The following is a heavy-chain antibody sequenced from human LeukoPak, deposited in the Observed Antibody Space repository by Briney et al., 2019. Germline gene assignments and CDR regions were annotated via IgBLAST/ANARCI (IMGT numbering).Heavy chain of an antibody. D-gene: IGHD4-11*01. V-gene: IGHV3-48*01. CDR1: GFTFSSYS. CDR2: ISSSSSTI. J-gene: IGHJ3*02. Sequence: SGGSLRLSCAASGFTFSSYSMNWVRQAPGKGLEWVSYISSSSSTIYYADSVKGRFTISRDNAKNSLYLQMNSLRAEDTAVYYCASQHDYSLPDDAFDIWGQGTMVTVSS. CDR3: ASQHDYSLPDDAFDI.